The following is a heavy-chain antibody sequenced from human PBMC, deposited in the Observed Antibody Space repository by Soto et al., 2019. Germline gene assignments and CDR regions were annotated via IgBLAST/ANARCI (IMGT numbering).Heavy chain of an antibody. CDR2: IYYSGST. J-gene: IGHJ6*02. Sequence: SETLSLTCTVSGGSVSSGSYYWSWIRQPPGKGLEWIGFIYYSGSTNYNPSLKSRVTISVDTSKNQFSLKLNSVTAADTAVYYCARDLWGYCGADCYPLDVWGQGTTVTVSS. CDR3: ARDLWGYCGADCYPLDV. V-gene: IGHV4-61*01. D-gene: IGHD2-21*02. CDR1: GGSVSSGSYY.